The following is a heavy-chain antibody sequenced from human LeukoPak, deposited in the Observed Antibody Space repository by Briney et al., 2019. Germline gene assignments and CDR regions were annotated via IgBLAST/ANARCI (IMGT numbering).Heavy chain of an antibody. D-gene: IGHD3-10*01. CDR1: GFTISSYG. J-gene: IGHJ4*02. V-gene: IGHV3-30*18. CDR2: ISYDGSNK. Sequence: GRSLRLSCAASGFTISSYGMHWVRQAPGKGLEWVAVISYDGSNKYYADSVKGRFTISRDNSKNTLYLQMNSLRAEDTAVYYCANLPHYYGSGSYYNVDYWGQGTLVTVSS. CDR3: ANLPHYYGSGSYYNVDY.